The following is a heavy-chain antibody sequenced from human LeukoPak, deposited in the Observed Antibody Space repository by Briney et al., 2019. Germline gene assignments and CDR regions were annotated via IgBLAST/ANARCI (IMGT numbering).Heavy chain of an antibody. CDR2: INSDGSDT. J-gene: IGHJ5*01. CDR3: ARGSHHFDS. CDR1: GFTFSSHW. Sequence: GGSLRLSCAASGFTFSSHWMQWVRQVPGKGLVWVSRINSDGSDTNYADSVKGRFTISRDNAKNTVYLQMNSLRVEGTAVYYCARGSHHFDSWGQGTLVTVSS. V-gene: IGHV3-74*01.